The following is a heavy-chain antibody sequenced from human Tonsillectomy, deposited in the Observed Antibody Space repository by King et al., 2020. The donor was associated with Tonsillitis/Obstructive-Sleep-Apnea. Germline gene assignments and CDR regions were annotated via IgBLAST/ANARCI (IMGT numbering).Heavy chain of an antibody. CDR1: GFTFNSYP. J-gene: IGHJ3*02. Sequence: VQLVESGGGVVQPGGSLRLSCAASGFTFNSYPMHWVRQAPGKGLEWVALISYDGKNQYYADSVKGRFTISRDHSKYSLFLQMNSLRAEDTALFYCAKEPAARAFDIWGQGTMVTVSS. CDR3: AKEPAARAFDI. CDR2: ISYDGKNQ. D-gene: IGHD2-2*01. V-gene: IGHV3-30*04.